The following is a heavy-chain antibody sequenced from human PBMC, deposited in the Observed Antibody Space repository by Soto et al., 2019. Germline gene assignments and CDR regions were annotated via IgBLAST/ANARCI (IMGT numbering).Heavy chain of an antibody. V-gene: IGHV1-18*04. Sequence: ASVKVSCKASGYTFTIYGISWVRQAPGQGLEWMGWISAYNGNTNYAQKLQGRVTMTTDTSTSTAYMELRSLRSDDTAVYYCARVRITIFGVVIAQPSSGMDVWGQGTTVTVSS. CDR1: GYTFTIYG. D-gene: IGHD3-3*01. CDR3: ARVRITIFGVVIAQPSSGMDV. J-gene: IGHJ6*02. CDR2: ISAYNGNT.